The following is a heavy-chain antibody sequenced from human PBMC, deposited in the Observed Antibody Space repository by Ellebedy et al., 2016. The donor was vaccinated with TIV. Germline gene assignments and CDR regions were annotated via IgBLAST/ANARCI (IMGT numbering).Heavy chain of an antibody. Sequence: PGGSLRLSCAASGFTFSSYAMSWVRQAPGKGLEWVSGISWNSGSIGYADSVKGRFTISRDNAKNSLYLQMNSLRAEDTALYYCAKDLSNYANYYYYGMDVWGQGTTVTVSS. CDR2: ISWNSGSI. CDR1: GFTFSSYA. J-gene: IGHJ6*02. CDR3: AKDLSNYANYYYYGMDV. D-gene: IGHD1-7*01. V-gene: IGHV3-9*01.